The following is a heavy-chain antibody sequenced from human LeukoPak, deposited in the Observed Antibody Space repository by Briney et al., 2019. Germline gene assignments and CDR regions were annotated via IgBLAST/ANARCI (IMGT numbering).Heavy chain of an antibody. CDR1: GGAISNDNFY. CDR3: ARLFDS. CDR2: INYSGTI. Sequence: PSETLSLTCTVSGGAISNDNFYWGWVRQPPGKGLEWVASINYSGTIYYNPSLRSRVSISVDTSRTQFFLRLNSVTAADTALYYCARLFDSWGQGTLVTVSS. V-gene: IGHV4-39*01. J-gene: IGHJ4*02.